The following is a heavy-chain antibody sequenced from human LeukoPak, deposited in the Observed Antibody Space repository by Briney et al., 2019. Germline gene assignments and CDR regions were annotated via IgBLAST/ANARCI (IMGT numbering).Heavy chain of an antibody. CDR3: ARHRSGGSQDDAFDI. J-gene: IGHJ3*02. D-gene: IGHD2-15*01. CDR1: GFIFRNYG. Sequence: GGSLRLSCAASGFIFRNYGMHWVRQAPGMRPEWVAAISADGSNQHYPDTVKGRFTISRDNAKNSLYLQMNSLRAEDTAVYYCARHRSGGSQDDAFDIWGQGTMVTVSS. CDR2: ISADGSNQ. V-gene: IGHV3-30*03.